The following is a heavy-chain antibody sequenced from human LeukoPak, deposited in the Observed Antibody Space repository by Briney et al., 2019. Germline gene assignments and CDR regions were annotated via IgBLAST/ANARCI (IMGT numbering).Heavy chain of an antibody. CDR2: TYYRSKWYN. D-gene: IGHD2-2*01. CDR1: GDSISSNSAA. CDR3: ARDLCTSSSCPNNWIDP. Sequence: SQTLSLTCAISGDSISSNSAAWNWIRQSPSRGLEWLGRTYYRSKWYNNYAISVKSRITINPDTSKNQFSLQLNSVPPEDTAVYYCARDLCTSSSCPNNWIDPWGQGTLVTVSS. J-gene: IGHJ5*02. V-gene: IGHV6-1*01.